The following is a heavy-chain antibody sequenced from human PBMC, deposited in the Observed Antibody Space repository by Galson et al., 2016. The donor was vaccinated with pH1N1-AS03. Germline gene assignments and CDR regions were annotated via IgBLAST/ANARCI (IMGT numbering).Heavy chain of an antibody. CDR2: IYPGDSDT. CDR3: ASSRIAAHTYYYHGIDV. V-gene: IGHV5-51*01. CDR1: GHIFANYW. Sequence: QSGAEVKKPGESLKISCKGSGHIFANYWIGWVRQTPGKGLEWMGLIYPGDSDTRYSPSFQGQVTISADKSLSTAYLQWSSLQASDTAMYYCASSRIAAHTYYYHGIDVWGQGTTVTVSS. D-gene: IGHD6-6*01. J-gene: IGHJ6*02.